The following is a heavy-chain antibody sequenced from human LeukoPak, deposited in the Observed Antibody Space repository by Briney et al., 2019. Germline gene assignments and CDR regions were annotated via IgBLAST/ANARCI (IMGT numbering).Heavy chain of an antibody. V-gene: IGHV3-15*01. J-gene: IGHJ4*02. D-gene: IGHD4-17*01. CDR2: IKSKTDGGTT. CDR3: TTDALTVTYFDY. Sequence: GGSLRLSCAASGFTFSSYAMSWVRQAPGKGLEWVGRIKSKTDGGTTDYAAPGKGRFTISRDDSKNTLYLQMNSLKTEDTAVYYCTTDALTVTYFDYWGQGTLVTVSS. CDR1: GFTFSSYA.